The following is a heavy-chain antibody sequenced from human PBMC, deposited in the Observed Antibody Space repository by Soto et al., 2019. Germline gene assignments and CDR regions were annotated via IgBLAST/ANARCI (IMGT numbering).Heavy chain of an antibody. V-gene: IGHV3-30*18. J-gene: IGHJ5*02. CDR1: GFTFGVDG. CDR2: ISYDGSNK. CDR3: AKDYGYCSGGSCYSSGWFDP. Sequence: HPGGSRRLSGAASGFTFGVDGMHGVRHAPGKGLEWVAVISYDGSNKYYADSVKGRFTISRDNSKNTLYLQMNSLRAEDTAVYYCAKDYGYCSGGSCYSSGWFDPWGQGT. D-gene: IGHD2-15*01.